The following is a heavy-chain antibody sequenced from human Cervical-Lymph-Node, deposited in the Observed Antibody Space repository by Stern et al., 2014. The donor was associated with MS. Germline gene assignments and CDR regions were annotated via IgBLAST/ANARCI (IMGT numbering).Heavy chain of an antibody. V-gene: IGHV1-69*01. J-gene: IGHJ4*02. Sequence: QMQLVQSVAEVRKPGSSVKVSCRASGVTINPPPPPPPPHPPRHRPAWMGAIVPVFDKSKNAQRFQERVTITADESTSTVYMELSGLTSEDTAVYYCARERGNTYGFDYWGQGTLVTVSS. CDR3: ARERGNTYGFDY. CDR1: GVTINPPP. D-gene: IGHD4-23*01. CDR2: IVPVFDKS.